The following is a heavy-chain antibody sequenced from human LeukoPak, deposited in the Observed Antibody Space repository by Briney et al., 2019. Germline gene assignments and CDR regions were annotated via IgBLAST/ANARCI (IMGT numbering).Heavy chain of an antibody. CDR1: GYSISSGYY. CDR3: ARGTAENYYYYYMDV. D-gene: IGHD2-21*02. CDR2: IYYSGST. J-gene: IGHJ6*03. V-gene: IGHV4-61*01. Sequence: PSETLSLTCTVSGYSISSGYYWGWIRQPPGQGLEWIGYIYYSGSTNYNPSLKSRVTISVDTSKNQFSLKLSSVTAADTAVYYCARGTAENYYYYYMDVWGKGTTVTISS.